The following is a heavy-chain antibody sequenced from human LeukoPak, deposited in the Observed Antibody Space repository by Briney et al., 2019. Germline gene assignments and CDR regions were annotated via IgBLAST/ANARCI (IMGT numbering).Heavy chain of an antibody. CDR2: MNPNSGNT. Sequence: GASVKVSCKASGYTFTSYDINWVRQATGQGLEWMGWMNPNSGNTGYAQKFQGRVTMTRNTSISTAYMELSSLRSEDTAVYYCARDETGYSYGSYYFDYWGQGTLVTVSS. V-gene: IGHV1-8*01. D-gene: IGHD5-18*01. CDR1: GYTFTSYD. J-gene: IGHJ4*02. CDR3: ARDETGYSYGSYYFDY.